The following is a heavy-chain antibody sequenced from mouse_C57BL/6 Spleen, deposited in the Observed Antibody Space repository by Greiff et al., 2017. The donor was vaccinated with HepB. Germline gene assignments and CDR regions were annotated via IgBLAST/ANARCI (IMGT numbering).Heavy chain of an antibody. CDR2: ISSGGSYT. J-gene: IGHJ3*01. V-gene: IGHV5-6*02. CDR3: ASIID. D-gene: IGHD1-1*01. CDR1: GFTFSSYG. Sequence: DVKLVESGGDLVKPGGSLKLSCAASGFTFSSYGMSWVRQTPDKRLEWVATISSGGSYTYYPDSVKGRFTISRDNAKNTLYLQMSSLKSEDTAMYYCASIIDWGQGTLVTVSA.